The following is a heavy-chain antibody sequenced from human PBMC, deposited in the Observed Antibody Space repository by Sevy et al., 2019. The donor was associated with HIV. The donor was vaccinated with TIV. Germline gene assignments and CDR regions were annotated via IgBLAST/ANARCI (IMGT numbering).Heavy chain of an antibody. J-gene: IGHJ6*01. CDR2: IRFDGTIQ. CDR1: GFTFSTYG. D-gene: IGHD2-2*01. CDR3: AKVLHIVVVPAAIDYYYGMDV. V-gene: IGHV3-30*02. Sequence: GGSLRLSCAASGFTFSTYGMHWVRQAPGKGLEWVAFIRFDGTIQYYTDSVKGPLTISRDNSNNTLYLQMNSLRAEDTVVYFCAKVLHIVVVPAAIDYYYGMDVWGQGTTVTVSS.